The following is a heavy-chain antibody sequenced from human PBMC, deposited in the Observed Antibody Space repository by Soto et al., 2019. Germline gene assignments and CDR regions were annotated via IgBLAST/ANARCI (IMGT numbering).Heavy chain of an antibody. CDR1: GFPFSSYW. D-gene: IGHD3-9*01. J-gene: IGHJ4*02. Sequence: EVQLVESGGDLVQRGGSLRIPCAASGFPFSSYWMHWVRHTPGQGLDWVARISGDGVTTYYADSVPGRFTVSSDKAKHPLSLQISGLRAEDTAVYYCAREYYGLLTGYYTDYWGQGPLVSVSS. CDR3: AREYYGLLTGYYTDY. V-gene: IGHV3-74*01. CDR2: ISGDGVTT.